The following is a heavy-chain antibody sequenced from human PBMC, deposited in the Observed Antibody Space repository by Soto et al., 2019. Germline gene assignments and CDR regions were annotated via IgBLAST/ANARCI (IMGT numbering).Heavy chain of an antibody. Sequence: EAQLVESGGGVAQPGRSLRLSCEGSGYSFDDYAMHWVRQAPGKGLEWVSGISWNSNRVAYADSVKGRFSISRDNVLNPLYLEMNSLRTEDTALYYCARALNRLLWFGDFFHMDVWGKGATVTVS. V-gene: IGHV3-9*01. CDR3: ARALNRLLWFGDFFHMDV. CDR1: GYSFDDYA. CDR2: ISWNSNRV. J-gene: IGHJ6*03. D-gene: IGHD3-10*01.